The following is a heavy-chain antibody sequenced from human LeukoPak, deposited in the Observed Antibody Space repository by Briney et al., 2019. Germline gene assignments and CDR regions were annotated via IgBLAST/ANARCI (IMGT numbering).Heavy chain of an antibody. V-gene: IGHV3-9*01. CDR3: AKGRDKYQLLSKNWFDP. CDR1: GFTFDDYA. D-gene: IGHD2-2*01. CDR2: ISWNSGSI. Sequence: GRSLRLSCAASGFTFDDYAMHWVRQAPGKGLEWVSGISWNSGSIGYADSVKGRFTISRDNAKSSQYLQMNSLRAEDTALYYCAKGRDKYQLLSKNWFDPWGQGTLVTVSS. J-gene: IGHJ5*02.